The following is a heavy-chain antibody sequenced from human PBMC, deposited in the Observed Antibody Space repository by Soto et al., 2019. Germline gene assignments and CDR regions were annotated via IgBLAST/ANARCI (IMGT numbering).Heavy chain of an antibody. CDR2: IYYSGN. J-gene: IGHJ4*02. V-gene: IGHV4-59*01. CDR1: GGSISNFH. Sequence: KPSETLSLTCNVSGGSISNFHLSWIRQPPGKGLEWIGYIYYSGNYYNPSLTSRVSMSLDKSKNQFSLHLKSVTAADTALYFCALGGYNYGRPFDFWGQGTRVTV. D-gene: IGHD5-18*01. CDR3: ALGGYNYGRPFDF.